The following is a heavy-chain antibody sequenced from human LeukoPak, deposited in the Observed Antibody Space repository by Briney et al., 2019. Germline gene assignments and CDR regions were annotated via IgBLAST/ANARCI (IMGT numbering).Heavy chain of an antibody. J-gene: IGHJ3*02. CDR3: ARDIWDSSGYYYEVSGAFDI. CDR2: IYYSGST. V-gene: IGHV4-31*03. CDR1: GGSISSGGHY. Sequence: SETLSLTCTVSGGSISSGGHYWSWIRQHSGKGLEWIGYIYYSGSTYYNPSLKSRVTISIDTSKNQFSLKLSSVTAADTAVYYCARDIWDSSGYYYEVSGAFDIWGQGTMVTVSS. D-gene: IGHD3-22*01.